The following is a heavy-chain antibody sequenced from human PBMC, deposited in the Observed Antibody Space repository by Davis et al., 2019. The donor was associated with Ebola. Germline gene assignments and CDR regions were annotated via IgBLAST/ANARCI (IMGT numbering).Heavy chain of an antibody. J-gene: IGHJ4*02. D-gene: IGHD4-17*01. V-gene: IGHV3-73*01. CDR3: TTTTVTIDY. CDR1: GFTFSSYA. CDR2: IRSNANSYAT. Sequence: PGGSLRLSCAASGFTFSSYAMHWVRQASGKGLEWVGRIRSNANSYATAYAASVKGRFTISRDDSKNTAYLQMNSLKTEDTAVYYCTTTTVTIDYWGQGTLVTVSS.